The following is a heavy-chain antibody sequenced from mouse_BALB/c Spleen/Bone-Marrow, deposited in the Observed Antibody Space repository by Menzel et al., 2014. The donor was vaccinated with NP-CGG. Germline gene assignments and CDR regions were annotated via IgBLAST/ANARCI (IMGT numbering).Heavy chain of an antibody. CDR1: GFNIKDTY. CDR3: ARNGNYGAWFAY. Sequence: SGAELVKPGASVKLSCTASGFNIKDTYMHWVKQRPEQGLEWIGRIDPANGNTKYDPMFQGKATITADTSSNTAYLQLSSLTSEDTAVYYCARNGNYGAWFAYWGQGTLVTVSA. J-gene: IGHJ3*01. V-gene: IGHV14-3*02. D-gene: IGHD2-1*01. CDR2: IDPANGNT.